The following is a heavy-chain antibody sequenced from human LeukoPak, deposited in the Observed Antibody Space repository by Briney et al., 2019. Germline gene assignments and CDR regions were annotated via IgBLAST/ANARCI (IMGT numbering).Heavy chain of an antibody. CDR2: ISAYNGNT. CDR3: ARDVRNSGYDLAWFDP. D-gene: IGHD5-12*01. J-gene: IGHJ5*02. Sequence: ASVKVSCKASGYTFTSYGISWVRQSPGQGLEWMGWISAYNGNTNYAQKLQGRVTMTTDTSTSTAYMELRSLRSDDTAVYYCARDVRNSGYDLAWFDPWGQGTLVTVSS. CDR1: GYTFTSYG. V-gene: IGHV1-18*01.